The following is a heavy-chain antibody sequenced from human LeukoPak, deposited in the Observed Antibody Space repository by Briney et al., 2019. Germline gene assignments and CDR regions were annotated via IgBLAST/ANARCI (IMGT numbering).Heavy chain of an antibody. CDR3: AKHAWSGYYCLDY. CDR1: GGTFSSYA. J-gene: IGHJ4*02. V-gene: IGHV1-69*13. Sequence: SVKVSCRASGGTFSSYAISWVRQAPGQGLEWMGGIIPIFGTANYAQKFQGRVTITADESTSTAYMELSSLRSEDTAVYYCAKHAWSGYYCLDYWGQGTLVTVSS. D-gene: IGHD3-3*01. CDR2: IIPIFGTA.